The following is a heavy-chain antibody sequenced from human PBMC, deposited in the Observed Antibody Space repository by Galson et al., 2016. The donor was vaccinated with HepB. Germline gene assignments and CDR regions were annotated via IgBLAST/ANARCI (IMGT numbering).Heavy chain of an antibody. Sequence: SETLSLTCAVSGASVNSSNWWTWVRQAPGTGLEWIGEIYHTGTSNNNPSLLSRFTMSIYSSRNHFSLNLNSVTAADTAVYYCAKASIVPGARMVFDSWGQGILVSVSS. CDR3: AKASIVPGARMVFDS. CDR1: GASVNSSNW. CDR2: IYHTGTS. D-gene: IGHD2-2*01. V-gene: IGHV4-4*02. J-gene: IGHJ5*01.